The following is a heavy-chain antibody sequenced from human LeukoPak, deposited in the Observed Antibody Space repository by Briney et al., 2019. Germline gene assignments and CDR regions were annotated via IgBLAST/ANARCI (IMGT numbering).Heavy chain of an antibody. J-gene: IGHJ4*02. Sequence: PSETLFLTCTVSGGSISNYYWSWIRQPPGKGLEWIGYIYYSGSTNYNPSLKSRVTISVDTSKNQFSLKLSSVTAADTAVYYCARDAPTTGDGAFDYWGQGTLVTVSS. CDR3: ARDAPTTGDGAFDY. D-gene: IGHD7-27*01. V-gene: IGHV4-59*01. CDR1: GGSISNYY. CDR2: IYYSGST.